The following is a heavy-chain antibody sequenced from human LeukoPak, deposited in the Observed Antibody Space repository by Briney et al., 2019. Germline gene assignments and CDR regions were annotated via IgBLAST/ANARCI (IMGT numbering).Heavy chain of an antibody. V-gene: IGHV3-21*01. CDR1: GFTFSSYS. J-gene: IGHJ6*02. D-gene: IGHD2-2*01. Sequence: GGSLRLSCAASGFTFSSYSMNWVRQAPGKGLEWASSIVSSSSYIYYADSLKGRFIISRDNAENSLYLQMNSLRAEDTAVYYCAGSSTSYYYAMDVWGQGTTVTVSS. CDR2: IVSSSSYI. CDR3: AGSSTSYYYAMDV.